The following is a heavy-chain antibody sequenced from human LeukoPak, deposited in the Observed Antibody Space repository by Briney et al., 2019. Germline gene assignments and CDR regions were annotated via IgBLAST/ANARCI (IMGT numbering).Heavy chain of an antibody. J-gene: IGHJ4*02. Sequence: PGRSLRLSCAASGVIFEDYAMHWVRQAPGKGLEWVSGISWNGGNIDYADSVKGRFTISRDNAKKSLYLQMNSLRAEDTAIYYCASTFPYCGGGSCALGGQGTLVTVSS. CDR1: GVIFEDYA. CDR3: ASTFPYCGGGSCAL. CDR2: ISWNGGNI. D-gene: IGHD2-15*01. V-gene: IGHV3-9*01.